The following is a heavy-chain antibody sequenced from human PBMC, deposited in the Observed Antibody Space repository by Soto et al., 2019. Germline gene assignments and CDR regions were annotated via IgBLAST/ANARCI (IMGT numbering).Heavy chain of an antibody. V-gene: IGHV4-38-2*01. Sequence: SETLSLTCAVSGYSISSGYYWGWIRQPPGQGLEWIGFVYRTRSTYYSPSLKSRLTISIDTSNNRFSLKLRSVTAADTAVYYCARADDSWSGYFDYWGQGNMVTVSS. CDR2: VYRTRST. J-gene: IGHJ4*02. D-gene: IGHD3-3*01. CDR3: ARADDSWSGYFDY. CDR1: GYSISSGYY.